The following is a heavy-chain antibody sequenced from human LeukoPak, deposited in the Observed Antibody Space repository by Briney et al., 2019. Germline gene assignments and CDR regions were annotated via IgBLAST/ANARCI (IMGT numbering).Heavy chain of an antibody. CDR3: ARVQYYDSSGYYNNAFDI. CDR1: GGTFSSYA. Sequence: SVKVSCKASGGTFSSYAISWVRQALGQGLEWMGGIIPIFGTANYAQKFQGRVTITTDESTSTAYMELSSLRSEDTAVYYCARVQYYDSSGYYNNAFDIWGQGTMVTVSS. V-gene: IGHV1-69*05. J-gene: IGHJ3*02. CDR2: IIPIFGTA. D-gene: IGHD3-22*01.